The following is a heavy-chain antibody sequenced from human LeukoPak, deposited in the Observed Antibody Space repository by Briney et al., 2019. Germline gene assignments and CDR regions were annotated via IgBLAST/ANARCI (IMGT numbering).Heavy chain of an antibody. Sequence: GGSLRLSCAASGFTFSSYAMSWVRRAPGKWLEWVSAISGSGDSTYYADSVKGRFSISRDDSKNTVHLQMNSLRAEDTTVYYCAKVXXSSSSCYKWGQGTLVTV. CDR2: ISGSGDST. V-gene: IGHV3-23*01. D-gene: IGHD2-2*02. CDR1: GFTFSSYA. J-gene: IGHJ4*02. CDR3: AKVXXSSSSCYK.